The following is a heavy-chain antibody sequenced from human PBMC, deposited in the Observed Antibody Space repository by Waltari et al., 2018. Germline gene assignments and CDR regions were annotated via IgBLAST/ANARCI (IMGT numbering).Heavy chain of an antibody. J-gene: IGHJ4*02. D-gene: IGHD3-3*01. CDR3: AREGWGFDWSGYS. CDR2: IYHGGST. V-gene: IGHV4-30-4*01. Sequence: QVQLQETGPGLVKPSETLSLTCTVSGGSIHSGDYYWSWIRQPPGKGLEWIGYIYHGGSTNYNPSLKSRLIFSLDTSKTQFSLPLTSVTTADPAGYYCAREGWGFDWSGYSCGQGTMVTVSS. CDR1: GGSIHSGDYY.